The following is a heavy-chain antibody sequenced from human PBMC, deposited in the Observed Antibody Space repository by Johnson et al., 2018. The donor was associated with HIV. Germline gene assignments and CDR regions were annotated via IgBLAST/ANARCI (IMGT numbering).Heavy chain of an antibody. J-gene: IGHJ3*02. CDR3: ARGMTTVTPHDAFDI. V-gene: IGHV3-74*02. CDR1: GFSFDDYA. D-gene: IGHD4-17*01. CDR2: INNDGSSS. Sequence: VQLVESGGGLVQPGRSLRLSCAASGFSFDDYAMHWVRQAPGKGLVWVSRINNDGSSSTYADFVKGRFTISRDNAKNTLYLQMNSLRAEDTAVYYCARGMTTVTPHDAFDIWGPVTMVTVSS.